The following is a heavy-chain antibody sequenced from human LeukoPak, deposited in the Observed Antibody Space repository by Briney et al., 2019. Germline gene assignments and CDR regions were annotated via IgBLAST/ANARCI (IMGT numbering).Heavy chain of an antibody. D-gene: IGHD3-22*01. CDR2: INHSGST. V-gene: IGHV4-34*01. CDR1: GGSFSGYY. CDR3: ARGRLAYYYDSSGYYRGPPPDY. Sequence: SETLSPTCAVYGGSFSGYYWSWIRQPPGKGLEWIGEINHSGSTNYNPSLKSRVTISVDTSKNQFSLKLSSVTAADTAVYYCARGRLAYYYDSSGYYRGPPPDYWGQGTLVTVSS. J-gene: IGHJ4*02.